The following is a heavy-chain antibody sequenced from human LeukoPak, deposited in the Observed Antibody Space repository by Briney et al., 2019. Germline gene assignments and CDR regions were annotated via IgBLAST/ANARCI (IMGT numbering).Heavy chain of an antibody. CDR1: GFTFGDYA. D-gene: IGHD3-3*01. CDR2: IRSKAYGGTT. CDR3: TRGGGFWSGYAYYYYGMDV. J-gene: IGHJ6*02. V-gene: IGHV3-49*04. Sequence: GGSLRLSCTASGFTFGDYAMSWVRQAPGKGLEWVGFIRSKAYGGTTEYAASVKGRFTISRDDSKSIAYLQMNSPKTEDTAVYYCTRGGGFWSGYAYYYYGMDVWGQGTTVTVSS.